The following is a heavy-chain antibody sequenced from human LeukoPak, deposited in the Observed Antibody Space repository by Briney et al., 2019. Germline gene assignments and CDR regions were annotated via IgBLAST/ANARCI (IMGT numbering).Heavy chain of an antibody. Sequence: PSETLSLTCTVSGGSISSSSYYWSWIRQPPGKGLEWIGYIYYSGSTNYNPSLKSRVTISVDTSKNQFSLKLSSVTAADTAVYYCARLLTPYAPFDYWGQGTLVTVSS. J-gene: IGHJ4*02. CDR2: IYYSGST. V-gene: IGHV4-61*05. D-gene: IGHD3-16*01. CDR1: GGSISSSSYY. CDR3: ARLLTPYAPFDY.